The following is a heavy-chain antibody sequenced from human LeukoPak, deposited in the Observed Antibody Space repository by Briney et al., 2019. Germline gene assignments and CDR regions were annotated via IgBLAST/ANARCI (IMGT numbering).Heavy chain of an antibody. D-gene: IGHD5-18*01. J-gene: IGHJ4*02. Sequence: GASVKVSCKASGGTFSSYAISWVRQAPGQGLEWMGGIIPIFGTANYAQKFQGRVTITADKSTSTAYMELSSLRSEDTAVYYCAREDTAMGYSGIDYWGQGTLVTVSS. V-gene: IGHV1-69*06. CDR2: IIPIFGTA. CDR1: GGTFSSYA. CDR3: AREDTAMGYSGIDY.